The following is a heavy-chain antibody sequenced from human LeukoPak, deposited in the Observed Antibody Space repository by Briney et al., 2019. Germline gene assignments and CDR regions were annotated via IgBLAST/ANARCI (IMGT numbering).Heavy chain of an antibody. CDR1: GFTFSTYS. V-gene: IGHV3-48*01. CDR2: ISSSSSTI. J-gene: IGHJ4*02. D-gene: IGHD6-19*01. CDR3: ARDIAAGTRTFDY. Sequence: GGSLRLSCAASGFTFSTYSMNWVRQAPGKGLEWVSYISSSSSTIYYADSVKGRFTISRDNAKNSLYLQMNSLRADDTAVYYCARDIAAGTRTFDYWGQGTLVTVSS.